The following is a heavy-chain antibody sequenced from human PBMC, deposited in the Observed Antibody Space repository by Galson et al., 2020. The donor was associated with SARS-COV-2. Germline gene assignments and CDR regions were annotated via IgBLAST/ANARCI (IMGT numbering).Heavy chain of an antibody. Sequence: GSLRLSCAASGYTFSDYAISWVRQHPGTRLEWISVITGSDLSTYYADFVKGRFTISRDNSKNTLYLQMNSLRAEDTSVYYCEKAGCTSTSCYCNCWGQGTLVTVSS. CDR3: EKAGCTSTSCYCNC. D-gene: IGHD2-2*01. J-gene: IGHJ4*02. V-gene: IGHV3-23*01. CDR2: ITGSDLST. CDR1: GYTFSDYA.